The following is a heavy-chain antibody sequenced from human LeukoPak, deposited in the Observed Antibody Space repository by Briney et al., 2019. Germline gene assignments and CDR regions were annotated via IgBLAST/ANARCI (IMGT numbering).Heavy chain of an antibody. Sequence: GGSLTLSCAGSGFTFGTYGMSWVRQAANKGLEWLSTISGSGDSTYYADSVKGRFTISRDNSKNTLFLQMNNLRAEDTAIYYCAKWLYYGSGDDYWGQGTLVTVSS. CDR2: ISGSGDST. V-gene: IGHV3-23*01. CDR1: GFTFGTYG. D-gene: IGHD3-10*01. CDR3: AKWLYYGSGDDY. J-gene: IGHJ4*02.